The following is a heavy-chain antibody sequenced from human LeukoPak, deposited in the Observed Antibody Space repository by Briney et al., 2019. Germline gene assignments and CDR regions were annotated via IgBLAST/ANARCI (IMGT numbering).Heavy chain of an antibody. CDR3: ARATTEQWLVE. CDR1: GFTFSSYS. J-gene: IGHJ4*02. V-gene: IGHV3-21*01. Sequence: GGSLRLPCAASGFTFSSYSMNWVRQAPGKGLEWVSSISSSSSYIYYADSVKGRFTISRDNAKNSLYLQMNSLRAEDTAVYYCARATTEQWLVEWGQGTLVTVSS. D-gene: IGHD6-19*01. CDR2: ISSSSSYI.